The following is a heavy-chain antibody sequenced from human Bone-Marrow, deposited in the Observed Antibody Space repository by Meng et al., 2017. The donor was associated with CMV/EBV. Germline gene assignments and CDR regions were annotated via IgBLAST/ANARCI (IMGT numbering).Heavy chain of an antibody. CDR3: ARAPGSHIDY. CDR1: GFTFSDYY. Sequence: GGSLRLSCAASGFTFSDYYMSWIRQAPGKGLEWVTVISYDGSNKYYADSVKGRFTISRDNSKNTLYLQMNSLRTEDTAVYYCARAPGSHIDYWGQGTLVTVSS. V-gene: IGHV3-30*03. J-gene: IGHJ4*02. D-gene: IGHD3-10*01. CDR2: ISYDGSNK.